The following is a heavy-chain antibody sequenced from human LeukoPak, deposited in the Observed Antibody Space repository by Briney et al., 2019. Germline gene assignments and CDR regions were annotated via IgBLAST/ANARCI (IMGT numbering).Heavy chain of an antibody. Sequence: PSETLSLTCTVSGGSISSSSYYWGWIRQPPGKGLEWIGSIYYSGSTYYNPSLKSRVTISVDTSKNQFSLKLSSVTAADTAVYYCARADAYYDILTGSIRGYYFDYWGQGTLVTVSS. V-gene: IGHV4-39*01. CDR3: ARADAYYDILTGSIRGYYFDY. CDR1: GGSISSSSYY. J-gene: IGHJ4*02. CDR2: IYYSGST. D-gene: IGHD3-9*01.